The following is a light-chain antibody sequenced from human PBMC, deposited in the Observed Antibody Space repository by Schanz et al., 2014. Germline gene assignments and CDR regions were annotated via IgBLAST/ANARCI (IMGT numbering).Light chain of an antibody. J-gene: IGLJ3*02. CDR3: SSYAGSINWV. CDR2: DVT. V-gene: IGLV2-8*01. CDR1: SSDVGGYNY. Sequence: QSVLTQPPSASGSPGQSVTISCTGTSSDVGGYNYVSWYQQHPGKAPKLIISDVTRRPSGVPDRFSGFKSDNTASLTVSGLQAEDEADYYCSSYAGSINWVFGGGTKLTV.